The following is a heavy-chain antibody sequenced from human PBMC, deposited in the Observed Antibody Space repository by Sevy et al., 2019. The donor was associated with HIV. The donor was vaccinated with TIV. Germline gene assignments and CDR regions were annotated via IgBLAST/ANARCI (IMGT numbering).Heavy chain of an antibody. Sequence: SETLSLTCTVSGGSISSSSYYWGWIRQPPGKGLEWIGGIYYSGSTYYNPSLKSRVTISVDTSKNQFSLKLSSVTAADTAVYYCARHNHQLSGYYYGMDVWGQGTTVTVSS. CDR1: GGSISSSSYY. D-gene: IGHD2-2*01. CDR3: ARHNHQLSGYYYGMDV. J-gene: IGHJ6*02. CDR2: IYYSGST. V-gene: IGHV4-39*01.